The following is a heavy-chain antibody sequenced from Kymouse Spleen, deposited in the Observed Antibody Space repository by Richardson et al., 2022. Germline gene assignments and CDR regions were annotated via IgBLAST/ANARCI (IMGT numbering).Heavy chain of an antibody. CDR1: GGSISSSSYY. V-gene: IGHV4-39*01. CDR3: ACITYEDWFDP. Sequence: QLQLQESGPGLVKPSETLSLTCTVSGGSISSSSYYWGWIRQPPGKGLEWIGSIYYSGSTYYNPSLKSRVTISVDTSKNQFSLKLSSVTAADTAVYYCACITYEDWFDPWGQGTLVTVSS. D-gene: IGHD1-20*01,IGHD1-7*01. J-gene: IGHJ5*02. CDR2: IYYSGST.